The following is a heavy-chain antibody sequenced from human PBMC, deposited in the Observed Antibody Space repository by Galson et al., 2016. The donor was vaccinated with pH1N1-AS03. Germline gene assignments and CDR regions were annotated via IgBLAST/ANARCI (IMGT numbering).Heavy chain of an antibody. CDR2: INAGNGNT. D-gene: IGHD1-26*01. Sequence: SVKVSCKASGYTFLSYVMHWVRQAPGQRLEWMGWINAGNGNTTYSQSFQRRVTITRDTTASKAYMELSSLRSEDTAVYYCARGGGSYGMDVWGQGTTVTVSS. CDR1: GYTFLSYV. V-gene: IGHV1-3*01. J-gene: IGHJ6*02. CDR3: ARGGGSYGMDV.